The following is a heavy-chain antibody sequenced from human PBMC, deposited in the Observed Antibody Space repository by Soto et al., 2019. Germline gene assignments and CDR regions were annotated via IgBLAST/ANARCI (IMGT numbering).Heavy chain of an antibody. J-gene: IGHJ6*02. V-gene: IGHV3-30*18. CDR2: ISYDGSNK. CDR3: AKGVEVQSLRFYSYSGMEV. D-gene: IGHD1-1*01. CDR1: GFTFSSYG. Sequence: GGSLRLSCAASGFTFSSYGMHWVRQAPGKGLEWVAVISYDGSNKYYADSVKGRFTISRATSKNTLYPQMNSLRAEDTAVYYCAKGVEVQSLRFYSYSGMEVWGQGTKVTVSS.